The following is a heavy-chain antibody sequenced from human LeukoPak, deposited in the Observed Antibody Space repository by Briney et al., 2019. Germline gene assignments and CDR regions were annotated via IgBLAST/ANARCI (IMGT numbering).Heavy chain of an antibody. D-gene: IGHD3-22*01. Sequence: SQTLSLTCAVSGGSISSGGYSWNWIRQPPGKGLEWIGYIYHGGSTYYNPSLKSRVTISVDRSKNQFSLKLSSVTAADTAVYYCASSLSRYYYDSSGYAFDYWGQGTLVTVSS. CDR3: ASSLSRYYYDSSGYAFDY. V-gene: IGHV4-30-2*01. J-gene: IGHJ4*02. CDR2: IYHGGST. CDR1: GGSISSGGYS.